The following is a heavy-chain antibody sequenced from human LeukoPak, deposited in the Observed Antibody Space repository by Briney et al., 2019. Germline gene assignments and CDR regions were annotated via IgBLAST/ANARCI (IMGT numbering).Heavy chain of an antibody. Sequence: GGSLRLSCAASGFTFGDYGMHWVRRAPGKSLEWVSLISGDGGSTYHADSVQGRFTISRDNSKNSLYLQMNSLRSEDTALYYCAKDRIYSGTTFDYWGLGTLVTVSS. CDR1: GFTFGDYG. CDR3: AKDRIYSGTTFDY. J-gene: IGHJ4*02. D-gene: IGHD1-1*01. V-gene: IGHV3-43*02. CDR2: ISGDGGST.